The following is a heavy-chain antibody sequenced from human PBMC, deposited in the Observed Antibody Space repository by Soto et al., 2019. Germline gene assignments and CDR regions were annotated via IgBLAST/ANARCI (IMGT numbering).Heavy chain of an antibody. CDR3: ASLFNYYGSGSYYNSGNYYYGMDV. D-gene: IGHD3-10*01. V-gene: IGHV4-4*02. CDR2: IYHNGSP. CDR1: GGSISSTNW. Sequence: SETLSLTCVVSGGSISSTNWWTWVRQPPGKRLEWIGEIYHNGSPTYSPSLRGRATISVDKSNNQFSLRLRSVTAADTAVYYCASLFNYYGSGSYYNSGNYYYGMDVWGQGTTVTVSS. J-gene: IGHJ6*02.